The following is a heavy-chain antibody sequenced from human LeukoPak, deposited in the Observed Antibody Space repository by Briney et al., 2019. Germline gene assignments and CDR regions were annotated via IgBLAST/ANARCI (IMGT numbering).Heavy chain of an antibody. J-gene: IGHJ3*02. D-gene: IGHD6-13*01. CDR1: RDTSFSKMA. V-gene: IGHV6-1*01. CDR2: TYYSSNWYS. CDR3: ARGWARDGFNI. Sequence: SQTLSHTCVISRDTSFSKMAWNWVTKSQSRGRKCLGRTYYSSNWYSEYAESVKSLITINVNTSKNQFSLQLNSVTPEDTAVYYCARGWARDGFNIWSQGTKVTVSS.